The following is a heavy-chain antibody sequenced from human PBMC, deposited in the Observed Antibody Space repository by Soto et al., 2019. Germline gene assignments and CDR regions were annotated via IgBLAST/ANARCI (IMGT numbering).Heavy chain of an antibody. Sequence: SGPTLVNPTQTLTLTCTFSGFSLSTSGVGVGWIRQPPGRALEWLALIYWDDDKRYSPSLKSRLTITKDTSKNQVVLTMTNMDPVDTATYYCAHRPPDYDFWSGALDPCGQGTLVPVSS. D-gene: IGHD3-3*01. CDR2: IYWDDDK. J-gene: IGHJ5*02. CDR1: GFSLSTSGVG. CDR3: AHRPPDYDFWSGALDP. V-gene: IGHV2-5*02.